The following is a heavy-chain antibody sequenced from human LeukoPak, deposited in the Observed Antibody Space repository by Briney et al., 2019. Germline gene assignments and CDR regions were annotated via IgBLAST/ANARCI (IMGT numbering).Heavy chain of an antibody. Sequence: GGSLRLSCAASGLTVSTNYTTWVRQAPGKGLEWVSIIHSDGSTYYADSVRDRFTISRDNYKNTLYLQMNSLRGEDTAMYYCARDLDYFDSSGSHRRRNYFDYWGQGTLVTVSS. J-gene: IGHJ4*02. CDR3: ARDLDYFDSSGSHRRRNYFDY. CDR2: IHSDGST. CDR1: GLTVSTNY. D-gene: IGHD3-22*01. V-gene: IGHV3-53*01.